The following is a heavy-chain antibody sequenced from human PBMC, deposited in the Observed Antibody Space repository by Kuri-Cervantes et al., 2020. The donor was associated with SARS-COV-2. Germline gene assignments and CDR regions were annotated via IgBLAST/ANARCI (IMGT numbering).Heavy chain of an antibody. CDR1: GFTFSSYW. D-gene: IGHD3-3*01. CDR3: ARAVLGVVAYFDY. J-gene: IGHJ4*02. Sequence: GGSLRLSCAASGFTFSSYWMSWVRQAPGKGLEWVANIKQDGSEKYYADSVKGRFTISRDNAKNSLYLQMNSLRAEDTAVYYCARAVLGVVAYFDYWGQGTLVTVSS. V-gene: IGHV3-7*04. CDR2: IKQDGSEK.